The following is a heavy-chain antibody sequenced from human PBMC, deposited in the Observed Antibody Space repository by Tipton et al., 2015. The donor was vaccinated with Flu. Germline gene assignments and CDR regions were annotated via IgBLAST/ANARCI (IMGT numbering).Heavy chain of an antibody. Sequence: TLSLTCTVSGASINSGAYYWNWIRQPAGKGLEWIGRFHISGNTDYNPSLGRRATISADTSSNQFSLTLTSVTVADTAVYSCTRAPGLSGYYPLGQGTLVT. CDR1: GASINSGAYY. CDR2: FHISGNT. V-gene: IGHV4-61*02. J-gene: IGHJ5*02. D-gene: IGHD3-22*01. CDR3: TRAPGLSGYYP.